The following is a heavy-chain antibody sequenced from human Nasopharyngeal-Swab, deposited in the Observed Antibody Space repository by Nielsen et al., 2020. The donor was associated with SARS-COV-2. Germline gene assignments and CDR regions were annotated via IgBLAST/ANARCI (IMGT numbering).Heavy chain of an antibody. Sequence: ASVKVSCKASGGTFSSYAISWVRQAPGQGLEWMGWISAYNGNTNYAQKLQGRVTMTTDTSTSTAYMELRSLRSDDTAVYYCASSLGYCSSTSCPRGWFDPWGQGTLVTVSS. CDR1: GGTFSSYA. CDR3: ASSLGYCSSTSCPRGWFDP. CDR2: ISAYNGNT. V-gene: IGHV1-18*01. J-gene: IGHJ5*02. D-gene: IGHD2-2*01.